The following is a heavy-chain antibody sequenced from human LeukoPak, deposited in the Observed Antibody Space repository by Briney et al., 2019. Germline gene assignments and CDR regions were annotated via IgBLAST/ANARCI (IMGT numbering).Heavy chain of an antibody. CDR3: ASTASGLGELDY. CDR1: GGSISSGSYY. D-gene: IGHD6-19*01. V-gene: IGHV4-39*01. J-gene: IGHJ4*02. CDR2: IYSSGST. Sequence: PSETLSLTCTVSGGSISSGSYYWGWIRQPPGKGLEWIGSIYSSGSTYYNPSLQSRVTISVDTSKNQFSLKLSSVTAADTAVYYCASTASGLGELDYWGQGTLVTVSS.